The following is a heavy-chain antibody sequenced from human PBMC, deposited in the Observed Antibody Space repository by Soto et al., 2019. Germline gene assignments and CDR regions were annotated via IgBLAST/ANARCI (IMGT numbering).Heavy chain of an antibody. CDR1: GGTFSSDA. CDR3: AREEDIVVVTAARGDYYYGMDV. Sequence: SVKVSCKASGGTFSSDAISWVRQAPGQGLEWMGGIIPIFGTANYAQKFQGRVTITADESTSTAYMELSSLRSEDTAVYYCAREEDIVVVTAARGDYYYGMDVWAQATTVTVSS. V-gene: IGHV1-69*13. D-gene: IGHD2-2*01. CDR2: IIPIFGTA. J-gene: IGHJ6*02.